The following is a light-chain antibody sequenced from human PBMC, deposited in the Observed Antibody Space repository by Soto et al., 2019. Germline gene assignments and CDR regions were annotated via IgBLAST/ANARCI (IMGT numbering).Light chain of an antibody. V-gene: IGKV3-15*01. Sequence: IVMTQSPATLSVSPGERATLSCRASQSVSSNLAWYQQKPGQAPRLLIYGASTRATGIPARFSGSGSGTEFTLTISSLQSEDFAVYYCQQYNNWPWTFGQGNKV. J-gene: IGKJ1*01. CDR1: QSVSSN. CDR3: QQYNNWPWT. CDR2: GAS.